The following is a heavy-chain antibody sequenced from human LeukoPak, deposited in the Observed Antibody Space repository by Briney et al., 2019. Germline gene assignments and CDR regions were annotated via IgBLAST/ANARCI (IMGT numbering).Heavy chain of an antibody. J-gene: IGHJ5*02. CDR2: IRSSGSTI. CDR3: ARAGDYVWGSYRHTRPDWFDP. Sequence: GGSLRLSCAASGFTFSDYYMSWIRQAPGKGLEWVSYIRSSGSTIYYADSVKGRFTISRDNAKNSLYLQMNSLRAEDTAVYYCARAGDYVWGSYRHTRPDWFDPWGQGTLVTVS. D-gene: IGHD3-16*02. V-gene: IGHV3-11*04. CDR1: GFTFSDYY.